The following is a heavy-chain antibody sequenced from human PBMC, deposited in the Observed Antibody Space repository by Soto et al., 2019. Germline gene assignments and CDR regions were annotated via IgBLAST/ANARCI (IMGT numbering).Heavy chain of an antibody. Sequence: EVQLVESGGGLVQPGGSLRLSCAASGFTFSSYSMNWVRQAPGKGLEWVSYISSSSSTIYYADSVKGRFTISRDNAKNSLYLQMNSLRAEDTAVYSCARALYYDYVWGSFDYWGQGTLVTVSS. J-gene: IGHJ4*02. CDR1: GFTFSSYS. V-gene: IGHV3-48*01. CDR3: ARALYYDYVWGSFDY. CDR2: ISSSSSTI. D-gene: IGHD3-16*01.